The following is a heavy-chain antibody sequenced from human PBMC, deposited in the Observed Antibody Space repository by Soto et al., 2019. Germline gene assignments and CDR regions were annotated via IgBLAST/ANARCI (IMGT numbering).Heavy chain of an antibody. CDR3: GYCSGGSYYMDV. CDR1: GYTFTSYD. V-gene: IGHV1-8*01. J-gene: IGHJ6*03. CDR2: MNPNSGNT. Sequence: EASVKVSCKASGYTFTSYDINWVRQATGQGLEWMGWMNPNSGNTGYAQKFQGRVTMTRNTSISTAYMELSSLRSEDTAVYYCGYCSGGSYYMDVWGKGTTVTVSS. D-gene: IGHD2-15*01.